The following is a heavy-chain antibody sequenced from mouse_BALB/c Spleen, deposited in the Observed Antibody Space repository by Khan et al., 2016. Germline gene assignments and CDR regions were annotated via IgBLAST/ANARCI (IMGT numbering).Heavy chain of an antibody. CDR2: IDPENGDT. D-gene: IGHD2-2*01. CDR1: VFNIKDYY. CDR3: NAIYYGNDVYFDY. Sequence: VQLQQSGAELVRSGASVKSSCTASVFNIKDYYMHWVKQRPEQGLEWIGWIDPENGDTEYAPKFQGKATMTADTSSNAAYLQFSSLTSEDSAVYYCNAIYYGNDVYFDYWGQGTTLTVSS. V-gene: IGHV14-4*02. J-gene: IGHJ2*01.